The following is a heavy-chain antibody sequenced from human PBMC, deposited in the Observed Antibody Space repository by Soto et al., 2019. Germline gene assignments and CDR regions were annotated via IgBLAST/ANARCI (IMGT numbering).Heavy chain of an antibody. CDR1: GFTFSSYA. D-gene: IGHD3-3*01. J-gene: IGHJ3*02. CDR3: SKTYYDFWSGKRPGAFDI. CDR2: ISGSGGST. V-gene: IGHV3-23*01. Sequence: GGSLRLSCAASGFTFSSYAMSWVRQAPGKGLEWVSAISGSGGSTYYADSVKGRFTISRDNSKNTLYLQMNSLRAEDTAVYYCSKTYYDFWSGKRPGAFDIWGQGTMVTVSS.